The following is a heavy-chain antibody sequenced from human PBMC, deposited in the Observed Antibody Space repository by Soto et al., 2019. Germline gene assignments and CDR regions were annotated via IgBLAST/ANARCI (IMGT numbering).Heavy chain of an antibody. CDR1: GITFSSYA. V-gene: IGHV3-30*04. CDR3: ARLMGTSFDL. J-gene: IGHJ4*02. D-gene: IGHD2-8*01. Sequence: SLRLSCAASGITFSSYAMHWVRQAPGKGLEWVAVMSYDGENKYHADSVKGRFTISRDDSKNSLSLQMNSLKTEDTAVYFCARLMGTSFDLWGQGTLVTVSS. CDR2: MSYDGENK.